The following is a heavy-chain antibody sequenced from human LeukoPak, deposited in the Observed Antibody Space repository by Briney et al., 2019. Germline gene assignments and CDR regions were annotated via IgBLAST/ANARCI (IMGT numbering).Heavy chain of an antibody. D-gene: IGHD6-19*01. CDR3: ARDPGDILVAGTFDY. CDR2: ISSGATST. CDR1: GFTFSNYA. Sequence: PTGGSLRLSCATSGFTFSNYAMSWVRQAPGKGLEWVSAISSGATSTYYADSVKGRFTISRDNAKNSLYLQMNSLRAEDTAFYYRARDPGDILVAGTFDYWGQGTLVTVSS. V-gene: IGHV3-23*01. J-gene: IGHJ4*02.